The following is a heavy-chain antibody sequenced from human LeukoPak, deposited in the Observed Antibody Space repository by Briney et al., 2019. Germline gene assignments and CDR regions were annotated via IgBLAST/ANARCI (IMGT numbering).Heavy chain of an antibody. CDR2: IFYTGST. Sequence: KASETLSLTCTVSGGSISNYYWNWIRQPPGKGLEWIGYIFYTGSTNYNPSLKSRVAISVDTSKNQFSLKLNSVTAADTAVYYCARSTVEMSTILSYWGQGILVTVSS. CDR1: GGSISNYY. V-gene: IGHV4-59*01. J-gene: IGHJ4*02. CDR3: ARSTVEMSTILSY. D-gene: IGHD5-24*01.